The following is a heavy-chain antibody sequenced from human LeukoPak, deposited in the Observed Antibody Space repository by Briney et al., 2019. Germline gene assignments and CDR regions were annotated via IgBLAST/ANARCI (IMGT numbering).Heavy chain of an antibody. V-gene: IGHV1-2*02. D-gene: IGHD3-10*01. Sequence: GASVKVSCKASGYTFTGYYMHWVRQAPGQGLEWMGWINPNSGGTNYAQKLQGRVTMTTDTSTSTAYMELRSLRSDDTAVYYCARVGFGELLLLDYWGQGTLVTVSS. J-gene: IGHJ4*02. CDR1: GYTFTGYY. CDR3: ARVGFGELLLLDY. CDR2: INPNSGGT.